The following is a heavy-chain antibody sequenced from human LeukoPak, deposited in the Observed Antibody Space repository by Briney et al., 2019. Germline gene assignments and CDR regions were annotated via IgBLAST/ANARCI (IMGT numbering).Heavy chain of an antibody. CDR1: GGSISSCSYY. J-gene: IGHJ4*02. CDR2: IYYSGST. CDR3: ARDRSSRTY. V-gene: IGHV4-39*07. Sequence: PSETLSLTCTVSGGSISSCSYYWGWIRQPPGKGLEWIGSIYYSGSTYYNPSLKSRVTISVDTSKNQFSLKLSSVTAADTAVYYCARDRSSRTYWGQGTLVTVSS.